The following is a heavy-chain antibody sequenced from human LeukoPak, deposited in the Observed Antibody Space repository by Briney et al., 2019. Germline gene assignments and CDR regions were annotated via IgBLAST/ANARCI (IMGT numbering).Heavy chain of an antibody. CDR3: ARVRGGYYSDF. D-gene: IGHD3-22*01. CDR2: INSDGTTT. J-gene: IGHJ4*02. V-gene: IGHV3-74*01. Sequence: RGSLRLSCAASGFIFSNYWVYWVRQAPGKGLVWVSRINSDGTTTTYADSVKGRFTISRDNAKNTLYLQMSSLTAEDTAVYYCARVRGGYYSDFWGQGTLVTVSS. CDR1: GFIFSNYW.